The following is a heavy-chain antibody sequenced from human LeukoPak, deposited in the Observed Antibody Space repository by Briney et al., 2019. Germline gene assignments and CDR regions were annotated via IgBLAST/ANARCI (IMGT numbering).Heavy chain of an antibody. V-gene: IGHV7-4-1*02. CDR2: INTNTGNP. CDR1: GYTFTSYA. CDR3: ARESGLTRITHSPLRY. D-gene: IGHD3-10*01. Sequence: ASVKVSCKASGYTFTSYAMNWVRQAPGQGLEWMGWINTNTGNPTYAQGFTGRFVFSLDTSVSTAYLQISSLKAEDTAVYYCARESGLTRITHSPLRYWGQGTLVTVSS. J-gene: IGHJ4*02.